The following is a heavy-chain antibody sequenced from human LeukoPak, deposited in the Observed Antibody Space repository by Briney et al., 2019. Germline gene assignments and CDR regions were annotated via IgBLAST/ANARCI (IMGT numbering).Heavy chain of an antibody. J-gene: IGHJ4*02. Sequence: GGSLRLSCAASGFTFSSYAMHWVRQAPGKGLEWVAVISYDGSNKYYADSVKGRFTISRDNSKNTLYLQMNSLRAEDTAVYYCARGAWGIAAAGSFDYWGQGTLVTVSS. CDR3: ARGAWGIAAAGSFDY. D-gene: IGHD6-13*01. CDR2: ISYDGSNK. V-gene: IGHV3-30-3*01. CDR1: GFTFSSYA.